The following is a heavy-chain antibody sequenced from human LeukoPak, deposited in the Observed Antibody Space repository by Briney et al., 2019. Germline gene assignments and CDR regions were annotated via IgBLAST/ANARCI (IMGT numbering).Heavy chain of an antibody. V-gene: IGHV4-34*01. Sequence: SETLSLTCAVYGGSFSGYYWSWIRQPPGKGLEWIGEINHSGSTNYNPSLKSRVTISVDTSKNQFSLKLSSVTAADTAVYYCARGYIAVAGTSPPGYWGQGTLVTVSS. CDR2: INHSGST. CDR1: GGSFSGYY. CDR3: ARGYIAVAGTSPPGY. J-gene: IGHJ4*02. D-gene: IGHD6-19*01.